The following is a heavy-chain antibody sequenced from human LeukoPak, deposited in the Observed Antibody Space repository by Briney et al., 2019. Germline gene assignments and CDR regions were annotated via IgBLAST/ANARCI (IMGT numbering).Heavy chain of an antibody. J-gene: IGHJ3*02. D-gene: IGHD4-17*01. Sequence: SETLSLTCTVSGGSISSYYWSWIRQPPGKGQEWIGYIYYSGSTNYNPSLKSRVTISVDTSKNQFSLKLSSVTAADTAVYYCARAIAVTTISGAVVDAFDIWGQGTMVTVSS. CDR2: IYYSGST. V-gene: IGHV4-59*01. CDR1: GGSISSYY. CDR3: ARAIAVTTISGAVVDAFDI.